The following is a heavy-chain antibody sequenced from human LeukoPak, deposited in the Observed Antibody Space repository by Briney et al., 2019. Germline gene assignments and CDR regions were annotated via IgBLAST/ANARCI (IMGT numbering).Heavy chain of an antibody. CDR2: IYYSGST. D-gene: IGHD4-11*01. Sequence: ASETLSLTCTVSGGSISSRSYYWGWIRQPPGRGLEWIGSIYYSGSTYYNPSLKSRVTISVDTSRNQFSLKLSSVTAADTAVYYCASRYDYSNYIDYWGQGTLVTVSS. CDR1: GGSISSRSYY. J-gene: IGHJ4*02. V-gene: IGHV4-39*01. CDR3: ASRYDYSNYIDY.